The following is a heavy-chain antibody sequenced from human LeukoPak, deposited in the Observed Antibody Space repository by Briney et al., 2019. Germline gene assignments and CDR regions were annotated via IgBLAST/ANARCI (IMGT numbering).Heavy chain of an antibody. J-gene: IGHJ5*02. Sequence: SETPSLTCKVPGGSISSSYRRWLRQPPAEGLDWIGYIYCSGSTNYNPSLKSRVTISVDTSKNQFSLKLSSVTAADTAVYYCARAGIVVVPAAWFDPWGQGTLVTVSS. CDR3: ARAGIVVVPAAWFDP. V-gene: IGHV4-59*01. CDR1: GGSISSSY. D-gene: IGHD2-2*01. CDR2: IYCSGST.